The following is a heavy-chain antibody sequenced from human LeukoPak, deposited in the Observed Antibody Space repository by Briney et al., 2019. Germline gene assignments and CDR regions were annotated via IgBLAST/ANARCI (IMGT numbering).Heavy chain of an antibody. J-gene: IGHJ4*02. CDR3: AKSARRYCSGGSCYYFDY. CDR1: GFTFSSYG. V-gene: IGHV3-30*02. Sequence: PGGSLRLSCAASGFTFSSYGMHWVRHAPGKGLEWVAFIRYDGSNKYYADSVKGRFTISRDNSKNTLYLQMNSLRAEDTAVYYCAKSARRYCSGGSCYYFDYWGQGALVTVSS. D-gene: IGHD2-15*01. CDR2: IRYDGSNK.